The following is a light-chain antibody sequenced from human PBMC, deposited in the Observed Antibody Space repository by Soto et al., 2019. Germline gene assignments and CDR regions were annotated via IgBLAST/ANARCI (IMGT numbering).Light chain of an antibody. J-gene: IGKJ1*01. Sequence: EIVLTQSPATPSLSPGERATLSCRASQSVSSSYLAWYQQKPGQAPRLLIYGASNRATGIPDRFSGSGSGTDFTLTISRLEPEDFAVYYCQQYVTSPWAFGQGTKVDIK. CDR3: QQYVTSPWA. CDR1: QSVSSSY. CDR2: GAS. V-gene: IGKV3-20*01.